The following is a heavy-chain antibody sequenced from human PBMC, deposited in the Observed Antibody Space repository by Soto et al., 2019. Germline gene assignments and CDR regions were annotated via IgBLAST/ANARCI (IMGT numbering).Heavy chain of an antibody. J-gene: IGHJ6*02. V-gene: IGHV1-3*01. CDR1: GYTFTSYA. Sequence: ASVKVSCKASGYTFTSYAMHWVRQAPGQRLEWMGWINAGNGNTKYSQKFQGRVTITRDTSASTAYMELSSLRSEDTAVYYCARDTLGEEWHYYGMDVWGQGTTVTVSS. CDR2: INAGNGNT. D-gene: IGHD3-10*01. CDR3: ARDTLGEEWHYYGMDV.